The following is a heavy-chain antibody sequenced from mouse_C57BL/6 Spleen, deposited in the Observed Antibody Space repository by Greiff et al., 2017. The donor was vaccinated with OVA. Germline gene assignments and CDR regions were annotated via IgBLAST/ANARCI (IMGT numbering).Heavy chain of an antibody. Sequence: EVKLMESGGGLVKPGGSLKLSCAASGFTFSDYGMHWVRQAPEKGLEWVAYISSGSSTIYYADTVKGRFTISRDNAKNTLFLQMTSLRSEDTDMSYCARNYGSSSAWFAYWGQGTLVTVSA. V-gene: IGHV5-17*01. J-gene: IGHJ3*01. CDR2: ISSGSSTI. CDR3: ARNYGSSSAWFAY. D-gene: IGHD1-1*01. CDR1: GFTFSDYG.